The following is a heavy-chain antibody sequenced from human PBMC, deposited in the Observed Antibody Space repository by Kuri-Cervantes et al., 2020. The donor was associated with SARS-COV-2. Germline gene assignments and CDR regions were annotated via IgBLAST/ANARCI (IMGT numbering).Heavy chain of an antibody. D-gene: IGHD3-10*01. CDR3: AKDMGSGSYFSENAFDI. Sequence: LSLTCAASGFTFSSYEMNWVRQAPGKGLEWVSYISSSGSTIYYADSVKGRFTISRDNAKNSLYLQMNSLRAEDTALYYCAKDMGSGSYFSENAFDIWGQGTMVTV. CDR2: ISSSGSTI. J-gene: IGHJ3*02. V-gene: IGHV3-48*03. CDR1: GFTFSSYE.